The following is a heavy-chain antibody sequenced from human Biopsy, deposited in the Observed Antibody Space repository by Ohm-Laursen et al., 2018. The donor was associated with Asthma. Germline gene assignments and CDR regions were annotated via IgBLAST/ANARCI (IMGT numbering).Heavy chain of an antibody. CDR2: IYSGGTS. CDR3: ARGDSSGWSHYYFDY. V-gene: IGHV3-53*01. CDR1: GFAVSRDH. J-gene: IGHJ4*02. Sequence: SLRLSCAASGFAVSRDHMFWVRQAPGKGLEGVSVIYSGGTSHTADSVRGRFTISRDYSKNTLYLQMHSLRAEDTAVYYCARGDSSGWSHYYFDYWGQGTLVTVSS. D-gene: IGHD6-19*01.